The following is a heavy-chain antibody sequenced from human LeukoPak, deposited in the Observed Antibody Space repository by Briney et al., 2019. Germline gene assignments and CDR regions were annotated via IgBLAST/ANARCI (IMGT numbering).Heavy chain of an antibody. CDR2: INPNSGGT. CDR3: ARDMVSGGSYSTRFDY. J-gene: IGHJ4*02. Sequence: ASVKVSCKASGYTFTGYQIHWVRQAPGQGLEWMGRINPNSGGTNHAQKFQGRVTMTRDTSISTAYMELSGLTSDDTAVYYCARDMVSGGSYSTRFDYWGQGTLVTVSS. CDR1: GYTFTGYQ. D-gene: IGHD1-26*01. V-gene: IGHV1-2*06.